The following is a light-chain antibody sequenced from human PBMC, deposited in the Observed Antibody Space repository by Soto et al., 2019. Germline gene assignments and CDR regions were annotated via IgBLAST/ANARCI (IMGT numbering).Light chain of an antibody. CDR1: ESVRSSY. Sequence: EIALTQSPGTLLLSPGERATLSCRASESVRSSYLAWYQQKPGQAPRLLIYGASSRTTGIPDRFSGSGSGTDFTLTIGRLEPEDFAVYYCQQYGGAPQTFGQGTKV. CDR2: GAS. CDR3: QQYGGAPQT. V-gene: IGKV3-20*01. J-gene: IGKJ1*01.